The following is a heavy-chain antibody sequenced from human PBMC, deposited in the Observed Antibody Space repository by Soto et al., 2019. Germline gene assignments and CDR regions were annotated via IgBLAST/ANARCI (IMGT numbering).Heavy chain of an antibody. CDR1: GYSVTRYW. CDR2: IYPGDSDT. J-gene: IGHJ6*02. D-gene: IGHD2-8*01. V-gene: IGHV5-51*01. Sequence: GESLKISCKGSGYSVTRYWIGWVRQMPGKGLEWMGIIYPGDSDTRYSPSFQGQVTISADKSISTAYLQWSSLKASDTAMYYCARSRQVLMVYAPYYYYGMDVWGQGTTVTVSS. CDR3: ARSRQVLMVYAPYYYYGMDV.